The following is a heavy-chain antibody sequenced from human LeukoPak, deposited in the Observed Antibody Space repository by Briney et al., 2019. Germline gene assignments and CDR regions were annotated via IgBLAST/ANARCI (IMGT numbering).Heavy chain of an antibody. Sequence: GESLKISCKGSGYRFTTYWIAWVRQMPGRGLEWMGIIYPGDSDTRYSPSFQGQVTISADKSISTAYLQWSSLKASDTAMYYCVRQRDDSYDSSGYYGDWGQGTLVTVSS. J-gene: IGHJ4*02. CDR3: VRQRDDSYDSSGYYGD. CDR2: IYPGDSDT. D-gene: IGHD3-22*01. CDR1: GYRFTTYW. V-gene: IGHV5-51*01.